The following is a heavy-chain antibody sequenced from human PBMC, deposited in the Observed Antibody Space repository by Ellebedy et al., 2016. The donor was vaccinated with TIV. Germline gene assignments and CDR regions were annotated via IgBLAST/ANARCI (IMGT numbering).Heavy chain of an antibody. CDR1: GFAFSSNG. CDR3: AGHGDRAMTH. Sequence: GESLKISCAASGFAFSSNGMSWVRQAPGKGLEWVSGISGSDDTYYADSVKGRFTISRDSSKNTLYLQMNSLRAEDTAVYYCAGHGDRAMTHWGQGTLVTVSS. D-gene: IGHD5-18*01. CDR2: ISGSDDT. J-gene: IGHJ4*02. V-gene: IGHV3-23*01.